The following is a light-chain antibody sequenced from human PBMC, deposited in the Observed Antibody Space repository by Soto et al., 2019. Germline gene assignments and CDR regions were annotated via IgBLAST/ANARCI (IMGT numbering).Light chain of an antibody. CDR2: LGY. CDR1: QSLLYSNGYIY. V-gene: IGKV2-28*01. CDR3: MQALQTRWT. Sequence: DIVMTQSPLSLPVTPGEPASISCRSSQSLLYSNGYIYLDWYLQKPGQSPQLLIYLGYNRASGVPDRFSGSASGTDFTLTISRVEAEDVGVYYCMQALQTRWTFGQGTKVEIK. J-gene: IGKJ1*01.